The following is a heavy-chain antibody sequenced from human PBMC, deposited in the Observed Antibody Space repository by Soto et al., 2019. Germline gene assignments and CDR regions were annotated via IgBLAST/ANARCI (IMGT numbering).Heavy chain of an antibody. V-gene: IGHV4-59*01. Sequence: QVQLQESGPGLVKPSETLSLTCTVSGGSISSFYWSWIRQPPGKGLEWIGYVYYSGRTSYNPSLKRRVIISVDTSKNQFTLELTSVTAADTAVYYCARYTGHDQPGIDYWGQGTLVTVSS. D-gene: IGHD7-27*01. CDR1: GGSISSFY. CDR3: ARYTGHDQPGIDY. CDR2: VYYSGRT. J-gene: IGHJ4*02.